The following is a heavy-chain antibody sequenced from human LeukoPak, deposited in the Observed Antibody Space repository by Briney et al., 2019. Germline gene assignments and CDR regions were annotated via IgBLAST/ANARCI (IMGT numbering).Heavy chain of an antibody. J-gene: IGHJ4*02. D-gene: IGHD1-26*01. V-gene: IGHV3-53*01. CDR3: VKEGVGSSYFFNY. CDR2: LYSGGST. CDR1: GFAVSTNY. Sequence: GGSLRLSCVVSGFAVSTNYMSWVRQAPGKGLEWVSVLYSGGSTYYADSVRGRSTISRDNSKNTPYLQMDSLRAEDTAVYYCVKEGVGSSYFFNYWGQGTLVTVSS.